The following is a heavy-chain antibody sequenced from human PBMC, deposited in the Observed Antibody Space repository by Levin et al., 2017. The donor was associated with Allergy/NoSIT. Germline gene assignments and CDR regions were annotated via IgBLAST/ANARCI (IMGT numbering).Heavy chain of an antibody. J-gene: IGHJ4*02. CDR2: ICTNSAYI. Sequence: PGGSLRLSCSASGFTFNIYTMNWVRQAPGKGLEWLSFICTNSAYIFYADSVRGRFTISRDNAKGSVSLQMNSLRADDTAIYYCARGPEVWGQGTPVTVSS. V-gene: IGHV3-21*01. CDR1: GFTFNIYT. CDR3: ARGPEV.